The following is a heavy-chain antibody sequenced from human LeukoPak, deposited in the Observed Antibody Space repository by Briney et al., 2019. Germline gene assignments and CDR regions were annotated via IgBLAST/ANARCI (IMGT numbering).Heavy chain of an antibody. D-gene: IGHD2-2*01. CDR1: GGSISSGGYY. J-gene: IGHJ4*02. Sequence: PSQTLSLTCTVSGGSISSGGYYWSWSRQPPGEGLEWSGYIYHSGSTYYNPSLKSRVTISVDRSKNQFSLKLSSVTAADTAVYYCAREAVVPVHIPLSSGGPDYWGQGTLVTVSS. CDR2: IYHSGST. CDR3: AREAVVPVHIPLSSGGPDY. V-gene: IGHV4-30-2*01.